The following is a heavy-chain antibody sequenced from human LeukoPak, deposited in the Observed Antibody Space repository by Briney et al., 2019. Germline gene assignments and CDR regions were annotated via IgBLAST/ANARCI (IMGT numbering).Heavy chain of an antibody. V-gene: IGHV4-30-4*01. CDR1: GGSISSGDYY. CDR3: ARIGSSWSHPYNWFDP. D-gene: IGHD6-13*01. Sequence: SQTLSLTCTVSGGSISSGDYYWSWIRQPPGKGLEWIGYIYYSGSTYYNPSLKGRVTISVDTSKNQFSLKLSSVTAADTAVYYCARIGSSWSHPYNWFDPWGQGTLVTVSS. CDR2: IYYSGST. J-gene: IGHJ5*02.